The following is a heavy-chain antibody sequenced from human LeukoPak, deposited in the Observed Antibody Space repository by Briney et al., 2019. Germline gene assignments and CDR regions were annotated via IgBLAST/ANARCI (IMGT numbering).Heavy chain of an antibody. V-gene: IGHV5-51*01. Sequence: GESLKISSKGSGYSFTNYWIGWVRQMPGKGLEWMGIIYPRDSDTRYSPSFEGQVTISADKSISTAYLQWSSLRASDTAIYYCVRPPIHDYSNFHPSDYWGQGTLVTVSS. CDR1: GYSFTNYW. CDR2: IYPRDSDT. D-gene: IGHD4-11*01. J-gene: IGHJ4*02. CDR3: VRPPIHDYSNFHPSDY.